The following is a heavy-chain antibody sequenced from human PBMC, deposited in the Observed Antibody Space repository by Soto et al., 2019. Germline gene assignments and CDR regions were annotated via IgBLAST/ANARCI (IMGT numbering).Heavy chain of an antibody. J-gene: IGHJ4*02. Sequence: QVQLVQSGAEVKKPGSSVKVSCKASGVTFSSEPISWVRQAPGQGLEWVGGIIPLFGTANYAQKFQGRVTITADESTSTLYIELSSLRSDDTSVYYCAPDLGDNPASPVDSWGQGTLVTGSS. CDR1: GVTFSSEP. D-gene: IGHD2-21*01. CDR3: APDLGDNPASPVDS. V-gene: IGHV1-69*01. CDR2: IIPLFGTA.